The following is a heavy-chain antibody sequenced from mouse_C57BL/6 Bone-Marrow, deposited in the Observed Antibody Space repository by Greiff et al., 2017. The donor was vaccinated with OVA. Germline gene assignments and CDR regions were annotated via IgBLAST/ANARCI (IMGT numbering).Heavy chain of an antibody. Sequence: QVQLQQSGPELVKPGASVKISCKASGYAFSSSWMNWVKQRPGKGLEWIGRIYPGDGDTNYNGKFKGKATLTADKSSSTAYMQLSSLTSEDSAVYFCARDDYGPFAYWGQGTLVTVSA. CDR1: GYAFSSSW. D-gene: IGHD1-1*01. CDR3: ARDDYGPFAY. J-gene: IGHJ3*01. CDR2: IYPGDGDT. V-gene: IGHV1-82*01.